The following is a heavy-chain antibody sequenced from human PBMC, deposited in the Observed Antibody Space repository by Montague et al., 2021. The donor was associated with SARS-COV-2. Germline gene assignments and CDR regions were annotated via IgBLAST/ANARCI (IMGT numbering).Heavy chain of an antibody. J-gene: IGHJ6*03. CDR1: GGSFSTYS. V-gene: IGHV4-34*01. D-gene: IGHD2-8*02. CDR2: IHHGGST. CDR3: ARLGDGVVPSPILGVGPYYSYYYMDV. Sequence: SETLSLTCAVHGGSFSTYSWTWIRQPPGKGLEWIGEIHHGGSTNYNPSLESRVTISADTSKNQFSLNLTSVAAADTAVYYCARLGDGVVPSPILGVGPYYSYYYMDVWGQGTTVTVSS.